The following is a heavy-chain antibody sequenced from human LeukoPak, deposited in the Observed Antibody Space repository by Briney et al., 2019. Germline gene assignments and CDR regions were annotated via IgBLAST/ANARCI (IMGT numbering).Heavy chain of an antibody. CDR1: RFTFSSYT. V-gene: IGHV3-21*01. CDR3: TGGSYGDYEY. CDR2: IDPSSTYI. Sequence: TGGSLRLSCSASRFTFSSYTTTWVRQAPGKGLEWVSSIDPSSTYIYYADSVKGRFTISRDNAQNSLYLQMNSLRAEDTAVYYCTGGSYGDYEYWGQGTLVTVSS. J-gene: IGHJ4*02. D-gene: IGHD4-17*01.